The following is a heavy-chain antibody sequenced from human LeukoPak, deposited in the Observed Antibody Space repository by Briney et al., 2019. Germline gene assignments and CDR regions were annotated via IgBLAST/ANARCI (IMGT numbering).Heavy chain of an antibody. D-gene: IGHD6-13*01. J-gene: IGHJ4*02. V-gene: IGHV5-51*01. Sequence: GESLKISCTGSGYSFATYWIGWVRQMSGKGLEWMGIIYPGDSDTRYRPSFQGQVTISADKSISTAYLQWSSLKASDTAVYYCARSIAADGSFDFWGQGTLVTVSS. CDR3: ARSIAADGSFDF. CDR1: GYSFATYW. CDR2: IYPGDSDT.